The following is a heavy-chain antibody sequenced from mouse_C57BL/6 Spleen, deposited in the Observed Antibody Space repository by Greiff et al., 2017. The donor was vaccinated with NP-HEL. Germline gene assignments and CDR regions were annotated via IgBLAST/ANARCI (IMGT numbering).Heavy chain of an antibody. V-gene: IGHV1-22*01. CDR1: GYTFTDYN. Sequence: VQLQQSGPELVKPGASVKMSCKASGYTFTDYNMHWVKQSHGKSLEWIGYINPNNGGTSYNRKFKGKATLTVNKSSSTAYMELRSLTSEDSAVYYCARGTTVVARRAWFAYWGQGTLVTVSA. CDR3: ARGTTVVARRAWFAY. J-gene: IGHJ3*01. D-gene: IGHD1-1*01. CDR2: INPNNGGT.